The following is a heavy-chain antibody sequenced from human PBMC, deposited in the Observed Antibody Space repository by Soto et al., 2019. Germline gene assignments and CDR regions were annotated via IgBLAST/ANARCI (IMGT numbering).Heavy chain of an antibody. CDR2: ISGSGGST. CDR1: GFNFISYG. D-gene: IGHD5-18*01. Sequence: PGGSLRLSSTAAGFNFISYGMHWVRKAPGKGLEWVSAISGSGGSTYYADSVKGRFTISRDNSKNTLYLQMNSLRAEDTAVYYCAKEGGYSYGRTMDVWGQGTTVTVSS. V-gene: IGHV3-23*01. CDR3: AKEGGYSYGRTMDV. J-gene: IGHJ6*02.